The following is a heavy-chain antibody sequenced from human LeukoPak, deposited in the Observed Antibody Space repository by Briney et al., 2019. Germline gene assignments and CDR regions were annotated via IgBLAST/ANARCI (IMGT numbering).Heavy chain of an antibody. CDR3: ARGPLIAAAGTW. D-gene: IGHD6-13*01. Sequence: SGGSLRLSCAASGFTFSTYWMSWVRQAPGEGLEWVAKINQDGTEKAYVDSVRGRFTISRDNAKNSLFLQMNSLRAEDTAVYYCARGPLIAAAGTWWGQGTLDTVSS. J-gene: IGHJ4*02. V-gene: IGHV3-7*03. CDR2: INQDGTEK. CDR1: GFTFSTYW.